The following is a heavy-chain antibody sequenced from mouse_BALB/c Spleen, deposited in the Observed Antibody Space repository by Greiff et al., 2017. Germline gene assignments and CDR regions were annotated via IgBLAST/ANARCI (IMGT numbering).Heavy chain of an antibody. CDR1: GFAFSSYD. Sequence: EVKLMESGGGLVKSGGSLKLSCAASGFAFSSYDMSWVRQTPEKRLEWVAYISSGGGSTYYPDTVKGRFTISRDNAKNTLYLQMSSLKSEDTAMYYCYGYDGAWFADWGPGTLVADCA. CDR3: YGYDGAWFAD. CDR2: ISSGGGST. D-gene: IGHD2-2*01. V-gene: IGHV5-12-1*01. J-gene: IGHJ3*01.